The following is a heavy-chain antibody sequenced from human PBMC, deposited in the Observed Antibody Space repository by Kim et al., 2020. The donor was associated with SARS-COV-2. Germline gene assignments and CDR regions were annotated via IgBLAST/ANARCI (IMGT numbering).Heavy chain of an antibody. J-gene: IGHJ4*02. V-gene: IGHV3-7*01. CDR3: ARDFLSSSSWEQEDYFDY. D-gene: IGHD6-13*01. Sequence: GSLRLSCAASGFTFSSYWMSWVRQAPGKGLEWVANIKQDGSEKYYVDSVKGRFTISRDNAKNSLYLQMNSLRAEDTAVYYCARDFLSSSSWEQEDYFDYWGQGTLVTVSS. CDR1: GFTFSSYW. CDR2: IKQDGSEK.